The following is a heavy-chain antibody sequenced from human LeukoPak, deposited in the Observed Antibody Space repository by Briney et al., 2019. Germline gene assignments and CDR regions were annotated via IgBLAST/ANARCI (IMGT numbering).Heavy chain of an antibody. CDR1: GYSFASFW. CDR3: ASIIVAAAGRGYYYYGMDV. Sequence: GESLKISCKGSGYSFASFWIGWVRQMPGKGLEWMGIIYPGDSDTRYSPSFQGQVTISADKSISTSYVQWSSLKASDTAMYYCASIIVAAAGRGYYYYGMDVWGQGTTVTVSS. V-gene: IGHV5-51*01. D-gene: IGHD6-13*01. J-gene: IGHJ6*02. CDR2: IYPGDSDT.